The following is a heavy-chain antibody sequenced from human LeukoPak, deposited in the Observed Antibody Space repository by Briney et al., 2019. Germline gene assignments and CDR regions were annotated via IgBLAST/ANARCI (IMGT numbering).Heavy chain of an antibody. CDR1: GYTFTGYY. J-gene: IGHJ4*02. CDR2: ISPTSGGT. V-gene: IGHV1-2*02. CDR3: ARAVGYCSGTSCLRFDY. Sequence: ASVKVSCKASGYTFTGYYIHWVRQAPGQGLEWMGWISPTSGGTNYAQKFQGRVTMTRDTSISTAYMELSRLTSDDTAVYYCARAVGYCSGTSCLRFDYWGQGTLVTVSS. D-gene: IGHD2-2*01.